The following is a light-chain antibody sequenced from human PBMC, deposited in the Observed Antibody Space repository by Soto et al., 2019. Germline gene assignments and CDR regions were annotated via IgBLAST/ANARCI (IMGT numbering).Light chain of an antibody. Sequence: EIVMTQSPATLSVSPGERATLSCGASQSVSSNLAWNQQKPGQAPRLLIYGASTRATGIPARFSGSGSGTEFTLTISSLQSEDFAVYYCQQYNNWPPWTFGQGTKLEIK. CDR1: QSVSSN. V-gene: IGKV3-15*01. CDR3: QQYNNWPPWT. J-gene: IGKJ2*02. CDR2: GAS.